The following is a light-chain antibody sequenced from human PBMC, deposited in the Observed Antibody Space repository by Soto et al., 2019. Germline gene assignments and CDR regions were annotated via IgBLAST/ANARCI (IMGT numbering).Light chain of an antibody. Sequence: EMVLTQSPATLSLSPGERATLSCRASQSVSNSLAWYQQKPGQAPRLLTYDASTRATGIPARFSGSGSGADFTLTISSLEPEDVAVYYCQQRYNWPLTFGGGTKVERK. CDR2: DAS. J-gene: IGKJ4*01. CDR1: QSVSNS. V-gene: IGKV3-11*01. CDR3: QQRYNWPLT.